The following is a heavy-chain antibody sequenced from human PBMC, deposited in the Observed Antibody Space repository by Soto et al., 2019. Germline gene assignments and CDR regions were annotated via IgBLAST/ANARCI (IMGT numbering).Heavy chain of an antibody. Sequence: EVQLVESGGGLVQPGGSLRLSCAASGFTFSSYWMHWVRQAPGKGLVWVSRINSDGSSTSYADSVKGRFTISRDNANNTLYLQMNSLRAEDTAVCYWARVVAAAEGDYWGQGTLVTVSS. D-gene: IGHD6-13*01. J-gene: IGHJ4*02. CDR2: INSDGSST. V-gene: IGHV3-74*01. CDR3: ARVVAAAEGDY. CDR1: GFTFSSYW.